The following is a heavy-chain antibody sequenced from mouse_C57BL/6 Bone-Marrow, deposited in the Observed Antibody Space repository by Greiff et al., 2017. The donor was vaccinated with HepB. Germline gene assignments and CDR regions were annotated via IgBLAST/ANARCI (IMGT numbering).Heavy chain of an antibody. CDR3: ANYYGSSYRFAY. J-gene: IGHJ3*01. Sequence: QVHVKQSGAELARPGASVKLSCKASGYTFTSYGISWVKQRTGQGLEWIGEIYPRSGNTYYNEKFKGKATLTADKSSSTAYMELRSLTSEDSAVYFCANYYGSSYRFAYWGQGTLVTVSA. CDR2: IYPRSGNT. D-gene: IGHD1-1*01. CDR1: GYTFTSYG. V-gene: IGHV1-81*01.